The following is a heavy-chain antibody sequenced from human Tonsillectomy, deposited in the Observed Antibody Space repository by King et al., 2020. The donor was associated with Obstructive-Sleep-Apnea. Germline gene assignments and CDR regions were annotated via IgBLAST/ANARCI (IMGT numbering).Heavy chain of an antibody. J-gene: IGHJ6*02. D-gene: IGHD6-19*01. CDR2: ISWKSGSI. CDR3: AKDNSGWPYYGMDV. Sequence: VQLVESGGGLVQPGRSLRLSCAASGFTFDDYAMHWVRQAPGKGLEWVSGISWKSGSIGYADSVKGRFTISRDNAKNSLYLQMNGLRAEDTALYYCAKDNSGWPYYGMDVWGQGTTVTVSS. V-gene: IGHV3-9*01. CDR1: GFTFDDYA.